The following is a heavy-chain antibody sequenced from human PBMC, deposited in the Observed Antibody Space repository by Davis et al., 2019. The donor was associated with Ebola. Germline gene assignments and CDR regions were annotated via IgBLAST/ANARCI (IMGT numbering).Heavy chain of an antibody. J-gene: IGHJ4*02. CDR2: ISAGSGAT. V-gene: IGHV1-3*01. CDR3: ARGDDGDCYSSGTD. CDR1: GYTFTSYT. D-gene: IGHD2-21*02. Sequence: ASVKVSCKASGYTFTSYTMHWVRQAPGQRLEWMGCISAGSGATKYSQKFQDRVSITRDTSASTAYVELSNLRPEDTSIYYCARGDDGDCYSSGTDWGQGTLVTVSS.